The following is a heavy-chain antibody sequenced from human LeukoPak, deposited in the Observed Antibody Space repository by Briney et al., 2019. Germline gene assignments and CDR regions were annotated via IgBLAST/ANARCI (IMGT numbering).Heavy chain of an antibody. J-gene: IGHJ4*02. V-gene: IGHV3-30-3*01. Sequence: PGGSLRLSCAASGFTFSSYAMHWVRQAPGKGLEWVAVISYDGSNKYYADSVKGRFTISRDNSKNTLYLQMNSLRAEDTAVYYCAREGTQRELPYYFDYWGQGTLVTVSS. CDR3: AREGTQRELPYYFDY. CDR2: ISYDGSNK. D-gene: IGHD1-26*01. CDR1: GFTFSSYA.